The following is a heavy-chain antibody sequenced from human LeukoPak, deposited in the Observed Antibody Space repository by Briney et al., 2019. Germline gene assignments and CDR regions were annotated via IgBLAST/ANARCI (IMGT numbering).Heavy chain of an antibody. V-gene: IGHV1-69*04. CDR3: ARDHVRTPGIAAAGSH. Sequence: WASVKVSCKASGGTFSSYAISWVRQAPGQGLEWMGRIIPILGIANYAQKFQGRVTITADKSTSTAYMELRSLRSDDTAVYYCARDHVRTPGIAAAGSHWGQGTLVTVSS. CDR1: GGTFSSYA. D-gene: IGHD6-13*01. J-gene: IGHJ4*02. CDR2: IIPILGIA.